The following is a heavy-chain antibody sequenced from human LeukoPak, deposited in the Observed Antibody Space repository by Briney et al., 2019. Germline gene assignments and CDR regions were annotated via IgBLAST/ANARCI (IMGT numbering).Heavy chain of an antibody. D-gene: IGHD3-10*01. J-gene: IGHJ5*02. Sequence: GGSLRLSCAASGFTFSSYAMHWVRQAPGKGLEWVAVISYDGSNKYYADSVKGRFTISRDNAKNSLYLQMNSLRAEDTAVYYCASRAMVRGVRFDPWGQGTLVTVSS. CDR1: GFTFSSYA. V-gene: IGHV3-30-3*01. CDR2: ISYDGSNK. CDR3: ASRAMVRGVRFDP.